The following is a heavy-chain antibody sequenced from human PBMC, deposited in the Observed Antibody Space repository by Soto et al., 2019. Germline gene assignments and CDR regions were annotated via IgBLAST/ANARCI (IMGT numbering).Heavy chain of an antibody. CDR3: ARVALL. CDR2: IYHGGST. V-gene: IGHV4-30-2*01. J-gene: IGHJ4*02. Sequence: QLQLQESGSGLVKPSQTLSLTCAVSGGSISSGGYSWSWIRQPPGKGLESIGYIYHGGSTYYNPSLKSRVTISVGRSTHRFSLRLSSVTAADTAVYYCARVALLWGQGTLVTVSS. CDR1: GGSISSGGYS.